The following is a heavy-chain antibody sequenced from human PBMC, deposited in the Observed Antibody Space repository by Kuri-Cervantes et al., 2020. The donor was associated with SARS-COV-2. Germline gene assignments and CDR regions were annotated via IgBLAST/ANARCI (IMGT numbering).Heavy chain of an antibody. CDR1: GGTFSSYA. V-gene: IGHV1-69*04. J-gene: IGHJ6*02. CDR2: IIPILGIA. Sequence: SVKVSCKASGGTFSSYAISWVRQAPGQGLEWMGRIIPILGIANYAQKLQGRVTITADKSTSTAYMELSSLRSEDTAVYYCARSANYGSGSYYMSYGMDVWGQGTTVTVSS. CDR3: ARSANYGSGSYYMSYGMDV. D-gene: IGHD3-10*01.